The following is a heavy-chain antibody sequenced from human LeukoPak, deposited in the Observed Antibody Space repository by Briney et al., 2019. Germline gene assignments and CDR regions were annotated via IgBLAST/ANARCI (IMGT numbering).Heavy chain of an antibody. CDR2: IIPIFGTA. CDR1: GGTFSSYA. V-gene: IGHV1-69*05. CDR3: ARGTDYSNRHRRRFAFDI. D-gene: IGHD4-11*01. J-gene: IGHJ3*02. Sequence: SVKVSCKASGGTFSSYAISWVRQAPGQGLEWMGGIIPIFGTANYAQKFQGRVTITTDESTSTAYMELSRLRSEDTAVYYCARGTDYSNRHRRRFAFDIWGQGTMVTVSP.